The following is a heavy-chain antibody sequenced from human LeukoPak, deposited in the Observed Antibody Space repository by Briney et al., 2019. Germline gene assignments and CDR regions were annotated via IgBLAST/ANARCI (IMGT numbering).Heavy chain of an antibody. J-gene: IGHJ3*02. CDR1: GYSFTTYW. D-gene: IGHD3-10*01. V-gene: IGHV5-10-1*01. CDR3: ARDITMVHAFDM. Sequence: KTGESLKISCKASGYSFTTYWISWVRQLPGKGLEWMGRIDPSDSYTNYSPSFQGHVTISLDKSISTAYLQWSSLKASDTAMYYCARDITMVHAFDMWGQGTMVTVSS. CDR2: IDPSDSYT.